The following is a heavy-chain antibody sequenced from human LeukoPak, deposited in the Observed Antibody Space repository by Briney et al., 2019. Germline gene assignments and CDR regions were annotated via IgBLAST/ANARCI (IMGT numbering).Heavy chain of an antibody. CDR1: GFTLSSYA. CDR3: AKASLNYYDSSGYWAPLDY. D-gene: IGHD3-22*01. V-gene: IGHV3-23*01. CDR2: ISGSGGST. J-gene: IGHJ4*02. Sequence: GGSLRLSCAASGFTLSSYAMSWVRQAPGKGLEWVSAISGSGGSTYYADSVKGRFTISRDNSKNTLYLQMNSLRAEDTAVYYCAKASLNYYDSSGYWAPLDYWGQGTLVTVSS.